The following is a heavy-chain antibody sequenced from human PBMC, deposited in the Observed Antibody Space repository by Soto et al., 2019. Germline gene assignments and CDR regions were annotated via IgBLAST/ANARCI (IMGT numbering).Heavy chain of an antibody. Sequence: QLQLQESGSGLVKPSQTLSLTCAVSGGSISSGGYSWSWLRQPPGKGLVWIGYIFHSGSTYYNPSLKRRVTISVDGSKHRFSMGLSCVTAAGKAVYYGAGEGGSGSPGWYLNVWGRGTMVTVSS. CDR3: AGEGGSGSPGWYLNV. CDR2: IFHSGST. D-gene: IGHD1-26*01. J-gene: IGHJ2*01. V-gene: IGHV4-30-2*01. CDR1: GGSISSGGYS.